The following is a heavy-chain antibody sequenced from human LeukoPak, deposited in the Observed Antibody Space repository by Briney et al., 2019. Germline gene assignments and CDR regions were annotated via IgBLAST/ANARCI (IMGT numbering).Heavy chain of an antibody. CDR3: ARDISGYHRY. Sequence: SVRVSCKASGGSSSSNAICWVRQAPGQWLEWMGGIIPIFGTANYAQKFQGRVTITADESTSTAYMELSSLRSEDTAVYYCARDISGYHRYWGQGTLVTVSS. J-gene: IGHJ4*02. D-gene: IGHD3-22*01. V-gene: IGHV1-69*13. CDR2: IIPIFGTA. CDR1: GGSSSSNA.